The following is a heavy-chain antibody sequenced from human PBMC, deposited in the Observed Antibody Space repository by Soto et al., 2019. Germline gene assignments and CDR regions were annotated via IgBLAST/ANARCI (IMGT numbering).Heavy chain of an antibody. Sequence: QLQLQESGPGLVKPSETLSLTCTVSGGSISSSIYYWGWIRQPPGKGLEWIGSIYYTGTSYYNPSLKSRVTISVDTSKNQFSLNLSSVTAADSAMYYCARLGNAAPGMRPLDYWGQGTPVTVSS. J-gene: IGHJ4*02. D-gene: IGHD6-13*01. CDR3: ARLGNAAPGMRPLDY. CDR1: GGSISSSIYY. CDR2: IYYTGTS. V-gene: IGHV4-39*01.